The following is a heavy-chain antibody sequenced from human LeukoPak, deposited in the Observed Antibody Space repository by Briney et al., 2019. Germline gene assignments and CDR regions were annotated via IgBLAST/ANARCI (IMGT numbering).Heavy chain of an antibody. D-gene: IGHD2-8*02. Sequence: GSLRLSCAASGFTFSSYAMHWVRQAPGKGLEWVAVISYDGSNKYYADSVKGRFTISRDNSKNTLYLQMNSLRAEDTAVYYCARESGVCWFDPWGQGTLVTVSS. J-gene: IGHJ5*02. V-gene: IGHV3-30-3*01. CDR2: ISYDGSNK. CDR1: GFTFSSYA. CDR3: ARESGVCWFDP.